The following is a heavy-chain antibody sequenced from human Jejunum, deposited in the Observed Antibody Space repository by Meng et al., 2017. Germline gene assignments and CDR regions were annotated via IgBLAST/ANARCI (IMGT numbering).Heavy chain of an antibody. D-gene: IGHD2-15*01. J-gene: IGHJ4*02. CDR1: GASISSGYW. Sequence: VPLAESGPGLVEPSGALGLTCAVSGASISSGYWWSWVRQPPGKGLEWIGEIHHGGDTNYNPSLKSRVTISVDKSNNQYSLRLTSVTAADTAMYYCARNGAYSADHWGQGTLVTVSS. CDR2: IHHGGDT. CDR3: ARNGAYSADH. V-gene: IGHV4-4*02.